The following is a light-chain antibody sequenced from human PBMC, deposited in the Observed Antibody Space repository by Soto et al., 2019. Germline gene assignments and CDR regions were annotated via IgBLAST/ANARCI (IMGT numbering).Light chain of an antibody. V-gene: IGKV3-11*01. Sequence: EVVLRQSAGTLSLSPGDRPTLSCTASQSVTTYLAWYQQKPGQAPRLLIYDASNRATGIPARFSGSGSGTDFTLTISSLQPEDFSVYFCQQRSNWPLITFGQGTRLEIK. CDR1: QSVTTY. CDR2: DAS. J-gene: IGKJ5*01. CDR3: QQRSNWPLIT.